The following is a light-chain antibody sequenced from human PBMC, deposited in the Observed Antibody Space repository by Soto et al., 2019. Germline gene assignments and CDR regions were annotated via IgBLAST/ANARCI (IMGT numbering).Light chain of an antibody. Sequence: EIVMTQSPATLSVSPGERATLSCRASQSVSSNLAWYQKKPGQAPSLLIYDISARATGIPTRFSGSGSGTEFTLTISRLQSEDFAVYECQQYNDWTLTFGGGTKVDIK. V-gene: IGKV3D-15*01. CDR1: QSVSSN. CDR3: QQYNDWTLT. CDR2: DIS. J-gene: IGKJ4*01.